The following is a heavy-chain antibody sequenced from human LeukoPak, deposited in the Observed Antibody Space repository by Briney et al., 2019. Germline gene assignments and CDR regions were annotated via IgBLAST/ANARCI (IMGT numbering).Heavy chain of an antibody. D-gene: IGHD6-19*01. CDR1: GFTFSIYG. CDR2: ITYDGSNK. J-gene: IGHJ4*02. CDR3: ANGVAVAGTPPFDY. V-gene: IGHV3-30*18. Sequence: GGSLRLSCAASGFTFSIYGMHWVRQAPGKGLEWVAGITYDGSNKYSVDSVKGRFTISRDNSKNTLYLQMNSLRAEDTALYYCANGVAVAGTPPFDYWGQGTLVTVSS.